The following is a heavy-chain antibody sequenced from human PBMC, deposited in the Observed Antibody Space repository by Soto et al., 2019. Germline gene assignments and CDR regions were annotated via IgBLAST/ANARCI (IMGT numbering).Heavy chain of an antibody. V-gene: IGHV4-34*02. J-gene: IGHJ4*02. D-gene: IGHD2-15*01. Sequence: QVQLQQWGAGLLKPSATLSLTCAVYGESFGGHYWSWIRQSPENGLEWIGEVNHHGITNYDPSLKNRATISIDTSKNQFSLTLTSVTAADTAVYYCAREPPAWAGWDHWGQGSLVTVSS. CDR2: VNHHGIT. CDR3: AREPPAWAGWDH. CDR1: GESFGGHY.